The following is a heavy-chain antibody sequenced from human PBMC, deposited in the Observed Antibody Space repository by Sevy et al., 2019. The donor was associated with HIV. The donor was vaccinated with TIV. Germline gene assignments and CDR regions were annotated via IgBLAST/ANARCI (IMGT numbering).Heavy chain of an antibody. J-gene: IGHJ4*02. CDR3: AGLVVVAPLPID. CDR2: ISYDGSNK. Sequence: GGSLRLSCAASGFTFSSYAMHWVRQAPGKGLEWVAVISYDGSNKYYADSVKGRFTISRDNSKNTLYLQMNSLRAEDTAVYYCAGLVVVAPLPIDWGQGTLVTVSS. CDR1: GFTFSSYA. V-gene: IGHV3-30-3*01. D-gene: IGHD2-15*01.